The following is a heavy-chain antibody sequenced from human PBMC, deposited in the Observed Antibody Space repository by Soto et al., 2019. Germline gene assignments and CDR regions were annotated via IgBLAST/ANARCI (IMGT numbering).Heavy chain of an antibody. D-gene: IGHD2-15*01. CDR3: AKRYCSGGSCYRHMDV. CDR1: GFTFTNYD. V-gene: IGHV3-23*01. Sequence: GGSLRLSCAGSGFTFTNYDMTWVRQAPGKGREWVSAISGRGDSTYYADSVKGRLTISRDDSKKTLFLQMNSLRAEDTAVYYCAKRYCSGGSCYRHMDVWGKGTTVTVSS. J-gene: IGHJ6*03. CDR2: ISGRGDST.